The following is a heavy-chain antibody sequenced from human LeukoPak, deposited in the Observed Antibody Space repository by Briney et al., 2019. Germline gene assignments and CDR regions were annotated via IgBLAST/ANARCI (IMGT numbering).Heavy chain of an antibody. CDR1: GFTVSSNY. V-gene: IGHV3-53*01. CDR2: IYSGGST. D-gene: IGHD2-15*01. J-gene: IGHJ4*02. CDR3: AKDLQGYCSGGSCYPDY. Sequence: PGGSLRLSCAASGFTVSSNYMSWVRQAPGKGLEWVSVIYSGGSTYYADSVKGRFTISRDNSKNTLYLQMNSLRAEDTAVYYCAKDLQGYCSGGSCYPDYWGQGTLVTVSS.